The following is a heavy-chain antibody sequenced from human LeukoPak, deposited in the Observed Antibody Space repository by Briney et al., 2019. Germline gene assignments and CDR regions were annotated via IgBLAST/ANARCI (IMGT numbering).Heavy chain of an antibody. V-gene: IGHV3-21*01. CDR2: ITGSGQM. CDR3: ARDPTDNDH. J-gene: IGHJ4*02. Sequence: GGSLRLSCAASGFTFSLYTMTWVRQAPGKGLEWVSSITGSGQMFYSDSVKGRFIISRDNAKNSLYLQMNSLRAEDTAVYYCARDPTDNDHWGQGTLVTVSS. CDR1: GFTFSLYT.